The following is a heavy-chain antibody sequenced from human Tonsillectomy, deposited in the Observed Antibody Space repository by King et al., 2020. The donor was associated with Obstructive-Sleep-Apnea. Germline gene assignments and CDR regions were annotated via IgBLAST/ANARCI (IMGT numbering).Heavy chain of an antibody. Sequence: VQLQQWGAGLLKPSETLSLNCAVYGESFSGYYWSLIRQPPGKGLEWIGETNHSGITKYNPSLKSRVTISVDTSKNQFSLKLTSVPAADTAVYYCARGGFGEPLDYWGQGTLVTVSS. D-gene: IGHD3-10*01. CDR3: ARGGFGEPLDY. CDR2: TNHSGIT. J-gene: IGHJ4*02. CDR1: GESFSGYY. V-gene: IGHV4-34*01.